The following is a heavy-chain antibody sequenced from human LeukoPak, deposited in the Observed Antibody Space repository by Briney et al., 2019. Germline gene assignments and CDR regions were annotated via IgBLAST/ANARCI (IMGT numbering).Heavy chain of an antibody. CDR3: ARDGAYSSSWYSTDPTPNWFDP. Sequence: GRSLRLSCAASGFTFSSYGMHWVRQAPGKGLEWVAVIWYDGSNKYYADSVKGRFTISRDNSKNTLYLQMNSLRAEDTAVYYCARDGAYSSSWYSTDPTPNWFDPWGQGTLVTVSS. J-gene: IGHJ5*02. D-gene: IGHD6-13*01. V-gene: IGHV3-33*01. CDR1: GFTFSSYG. CDR2: IWYDGSNK.